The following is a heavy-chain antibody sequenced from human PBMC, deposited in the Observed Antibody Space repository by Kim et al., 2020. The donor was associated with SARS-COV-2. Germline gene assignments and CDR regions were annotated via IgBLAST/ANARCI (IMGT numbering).Heavy chain of an antibody. V-gene: IGHV4-39*01. CDR1: GGSISSSSYY. Sequence: SETLSLTCTVSGGSISSSSYYWGWIRQPPGKGLEWIGSIYYSGSTYYNPSLKSRVTISVDTSKNQFSLKLSSVTAADTAVYYCARHQSSGYDYSPYDSSGYPYYFYYWGQGTLVTVSS. CDR2: IYYSGST. D-gene: IGHD3-22*01. CDR3: ARHQSSGYDYSPYDSSGYPYYFYY. J-gene: IGHJ4*02.